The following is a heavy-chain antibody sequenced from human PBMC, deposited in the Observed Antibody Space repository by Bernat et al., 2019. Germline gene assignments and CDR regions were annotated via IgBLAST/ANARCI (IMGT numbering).Heavy chain of an antibody. CDR3: AKAEYSSSSRHFDY. J-gene: IGHJ4*02. CDR1: GFTFSSYG. CDR2: IWYDGSNK. D-gene: IGHD6-6*01. Sequence: QVQLVESGGGVVQPGRSLRLSCAASGFTFSSYGMHWVRQAPGKGLEWVAVIWYDGSNKYYADSVKGRFTISRDNSKNTLYLQMNSLRAEDTAVYYCAKAEYSSSSRHFDYWGQGTLVTVSS. V-gene: IGHV3-33*06.